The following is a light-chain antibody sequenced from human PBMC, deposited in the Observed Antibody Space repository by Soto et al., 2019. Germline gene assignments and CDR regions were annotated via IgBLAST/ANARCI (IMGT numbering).Light chain of an antibody. V-gene: IGLV2-8*01. J-gene: IGLJ3*02. CDR1: SSDVGGYNY. CDR3: SSYAGSNNFVWV. CDR2: EVS. Sequence: QSVLTQRPSASGSPGQSVTISCTGTSSDVGGYNYVSWYQQHPGKAPKLMIYEVSKRPSGVPDRFSGSKSGNTASLTVSGLQAEDEADYYCSSYAGSNNFVWVFGGGTKLTVL.